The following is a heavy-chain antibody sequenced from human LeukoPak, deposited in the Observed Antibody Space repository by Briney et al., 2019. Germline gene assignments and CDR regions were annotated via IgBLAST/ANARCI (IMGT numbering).Heavy chain of an antibody. CDR2: ISGSGGST. V-gene: IGHV3-23*01. CDR1: GFTFSSYA. D-gene: IGHD5-18*01. Sequence: GGSLRLSCAASGFTFSSYAMSWVRQAPGKGLEWVSAISGSGGSTYYADSVKGRFTISRDNSKNTLYLQMNSLRAEDTAVYYCAKDRYSYGSLHYYYGMDVWGQGTTVTVSS. J-gene: IGHJ6*02. CDR3: AKDRYSYGSLHYYYGMDV.